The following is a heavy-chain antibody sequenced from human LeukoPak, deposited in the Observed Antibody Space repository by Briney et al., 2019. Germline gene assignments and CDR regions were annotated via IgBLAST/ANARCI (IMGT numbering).Heavy chain of an antibody. CDR1: GFTFSSYA. CDR2: ISGSGGST. V-gene: IGHV3-23*01. D-gene: IGHD2-2*01. CDR3: ARVPAAMPWHYYYMDV. Sequence: GGSLRLSCAASGFTFSSYAMSWVRQAPGKGLEWVSAISGSGGSTYYADSVKGRFTISRDNSKNTLYLQMNSLRAEDTAVYYCARVPAAMPWHYYYMDVWGKGTTVTVSS. J-gene: IGHJ6*03.